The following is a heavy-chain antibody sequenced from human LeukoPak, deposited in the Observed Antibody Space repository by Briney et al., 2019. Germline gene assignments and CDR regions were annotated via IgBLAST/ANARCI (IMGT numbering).Heavy chain of an antibody. CDR3: AIVVVPAAPFDC. Sequence: SVKVSCKASGGTFSSYAISWVRQAPGQGLEWMGGIIPIFGTANYAQKFQGRVTITADESTSTAYMELSSLRSEDTAVYYCAIVVVPAAPFDCWGQGTLVTVSS. CDR2: IIPIFGTA. V-gene: IGHV1-69*13. D-gene: IGHD2-2*01. J-gene: IGHJ4*02. CDR1: GGTFSSYA.